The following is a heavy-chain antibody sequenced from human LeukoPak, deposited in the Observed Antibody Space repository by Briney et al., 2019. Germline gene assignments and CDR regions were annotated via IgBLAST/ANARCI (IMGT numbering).Heavy chain of an antibody. J-gene: IGHJ3*02. V-gene: IGHV3-30*03. CDR2: ISYDGSNK. CDR1: GFTFSSYG. D-gene: IGHD1-26*01. CDR3: AGSRVEATQAFDI. Sequence: GGSLRLSCAASGFTFSSYGMHWVRQAPGKGLEWVAVISYDGSNKYYADSVKGRFTISRDNSKNTLYLQMNSLRAEDTAVYYCAGSRVEATQAFDIWGQGTMVTVSS.